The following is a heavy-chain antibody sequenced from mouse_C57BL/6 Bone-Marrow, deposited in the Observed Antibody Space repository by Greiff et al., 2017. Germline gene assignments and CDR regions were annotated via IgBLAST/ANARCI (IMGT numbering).Heavy chain of an antibody. CDR1: GYTFTDYE. CDR3: TRGATVVAVDY. Sequence: VQLQQSGAELVRPGASVTLSCKASGYTFTDYEMHWVKQTPVHGLEWIGAIDPETGGTAYNQKFKGKAILTADKSSSTAYMELRSLTSEDSAVYYCTRGATVVAVDYWGAGTPLTVSS. D-gene: IGHD1-1*01. V-gene: IGHV1-15*01. J-gene: IGHJ2*01. CDR2: IDPETGGT.